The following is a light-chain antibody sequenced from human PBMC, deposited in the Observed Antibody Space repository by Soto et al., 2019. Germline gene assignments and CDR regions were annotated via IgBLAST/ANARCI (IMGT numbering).Light chain of an antibody. J-gene: IGKJ2*01. CDR1: QRLFNGY. V-gene: IGKV3-20*01. Sequence: EIVLTQSPCTLSLFPGDRATLSGRASQRLFNGYLAWFQQKPGQAPRLLIYDASSRAAGVPDRVTGGGSGTDFTLTISGLEPDDFALYFCQQYERPPFAFGQGTKVDIK. CDR2: DAS. CDR3: QQYERPPFA.